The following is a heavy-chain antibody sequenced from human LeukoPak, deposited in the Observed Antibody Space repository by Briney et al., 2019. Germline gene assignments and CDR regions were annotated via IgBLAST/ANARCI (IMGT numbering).Heavy chain of an antibody. CDR3: ARADSSSWSAFDI. Sequence: GGSLRLSCAASGFTFSSHWMHWVRQVPGKGLVWVSRGNSDGSSTSYADSVKGRFTISRDNSKNTLNLQLNSLRAEDTAVYYCARADSSSWSAFDIWGQGTMVIVSS. CDR1: GFTFSSHW. J-gene: IGHJ3*02. D-gene: IGHD6-13*01. CDR2: GNSDGSST. V-gene: IGHV3-74*01.